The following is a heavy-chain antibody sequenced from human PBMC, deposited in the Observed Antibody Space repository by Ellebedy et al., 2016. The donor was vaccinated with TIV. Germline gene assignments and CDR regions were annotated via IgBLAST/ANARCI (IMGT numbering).Heavy chain of an antibody. V-gene: IGHV3-23*01. CDR1: GFTFSSYA. Sequence: GESLKISXAASGFTFSSYAMSWVRQAPGKGLEWVSAISGSGGSTYYADSVKGRFTISRDNSKNTLYLQMNSLRAEDTAVYYCAKLVWGGDWTDYWGQGTLVTVSS. CDR2: ISGSGGST. CDR3: AKLVWGGDWTDY. J-gene: IGHJ4*02. D-gene: IGHD2-21*02.